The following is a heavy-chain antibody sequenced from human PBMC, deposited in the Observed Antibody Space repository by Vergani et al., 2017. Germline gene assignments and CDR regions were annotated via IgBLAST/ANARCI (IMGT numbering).Heavy chain of an antibody. Sequence: QVQLQESGPGLVKSSETLSLTCSVSFDSIRNLYCNWIRQPPGKGLDWIGSIHYSENTNYNPSLKPRVTISVDTSKNQFSLTLTSVTAADTSVYYCASDTHSGQRADRWGQGILVTVTS. J-gene: IGHJ5*02. CDR2: IHYSENT. CDR3: ASDTHSGQRADR. D-gene: IGHD6-19*01. CDR1: FDSIRNLY. V-gene: IGHV4-59*11.